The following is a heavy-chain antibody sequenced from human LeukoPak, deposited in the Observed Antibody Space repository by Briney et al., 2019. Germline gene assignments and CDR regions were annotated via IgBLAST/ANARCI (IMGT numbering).Heavy chain of an antibody. V-gene: IGHV4-39*07. D-gene: IGHD2-15*01. J-gene: IGHJ6*02. Sequence: SETLSLTCTVSGGSISSSSYYWGWIRQPPGKGLEWIGSIYYSGSTYYNPSLKSRVTISVDTSKNQFSLKLSSVTAADTAVYYCARLEGYCSGGSCLTDYYYYYGMDVWGQGTTVTVSS. CDR3: ARLEGYCSGGSCLTDYYYYYGMDV. CDR2: IYYSGST. CDR1: GGSISSSSYY.